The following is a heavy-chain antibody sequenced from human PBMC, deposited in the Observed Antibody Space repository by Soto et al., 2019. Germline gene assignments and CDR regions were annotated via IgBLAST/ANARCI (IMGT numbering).Heavy chain of an antibody. J-gene: IGHJ5*02. Sequence: EVQLVESGGGLVQPGGSLRLSCAASGFTFTSYSMNWVRQAPGKGLEWISYITGSSGTIYYADSVKGRFTISRDNAKNSLYLQMNSLRAEDTAVYYCAREPPGGYCSSTSCLGNWFAPWGQGTLVTVSS. D-gene: IGHD2-2*01. CDR2: ITGSSGTI. CDR1: GFTFTSYS. V-gene: IGHV3-48*01. CDR3: AREPPGGYCSSTSCLGNWFAP.